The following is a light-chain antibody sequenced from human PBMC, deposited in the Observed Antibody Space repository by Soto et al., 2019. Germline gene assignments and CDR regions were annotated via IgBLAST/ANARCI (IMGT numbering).Light chain of an antibody. CDR3: TAWDDSLNGRL. Sequence: QSALTQPPSASGTPGQRVTISCSGSSSNIETNTVDWYQHLPGTAPKVLIFNNNQRPSGVPDRFSGSKSGTSASLAISGLQSEDEADYYCTAWDDSLNGRLFGGGTQLTVL. J-gene: IGLJ2*01. CDR2: NNN. CDR1: SSNIETNT. V-gene: IGLV1-44*01.